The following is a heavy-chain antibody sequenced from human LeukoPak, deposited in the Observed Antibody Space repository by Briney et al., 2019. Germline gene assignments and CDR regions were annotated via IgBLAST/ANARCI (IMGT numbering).Heavy chain of an antibody. CDR3: AIARDLTIFGVVNPGTLDY. CDR2: IYYSGST. V-gene: IGHV4-31*03. J-gene: IGHJ4*02. D-gene: IGHD3-3*01. CDR1: GGSISSGGYY. Sequence: SETLSLTCTVSGGSISSGGYYWSWIRQHPGKGLEWIGYIYYSGSTYYNPSLKSRVTISVDTSKNQFSLKLSSVTAADTAVYYCAIARDLTIFGVVNPGTLDYWGQGTLVTVSS.